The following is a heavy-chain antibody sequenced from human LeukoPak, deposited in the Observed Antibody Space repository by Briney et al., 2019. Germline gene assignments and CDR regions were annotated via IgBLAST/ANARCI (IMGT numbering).Heavy chain of an antibody. D-gene: IGHD2-2*01. CDR3: ARDRYCSTTSCSPTGLAY. Sequence: GGSLRLSCAASGXSFSSYEMNWVRQAPGKGLEWVSYISFSGNSIYYADSVKGRFTISRDNAKNSLYLQMNSLRAEDTAVYYCARDRYCSTTSCSPTGLAYWGQGTLVTVSS. CDR1: GXSFSSYE. J-gene: IGHJ4*02. V-gene: IGHV3-48*03. CDR2: ISFSGNSI.